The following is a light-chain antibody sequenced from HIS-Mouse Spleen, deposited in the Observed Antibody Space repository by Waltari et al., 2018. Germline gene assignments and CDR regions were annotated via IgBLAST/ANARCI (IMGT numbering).Light chain of an antibody. CDR1: SSDVGGYNY. J-gene: IGLJ1*01. CDR2: EVS. V-gene: IGLV2-8*01. CDR3: SSYAGSNNFV. Sequence: QSALTQPPSASGSPGPSVTIPCTGTSSDVGGYNYVSWYQQHPGQAPKLMIYEVSKRPSGVPDRFSGSKSGNTASLTISGLQAEDEADYYCSSYAGSNNFVFGTGTKVTVL.